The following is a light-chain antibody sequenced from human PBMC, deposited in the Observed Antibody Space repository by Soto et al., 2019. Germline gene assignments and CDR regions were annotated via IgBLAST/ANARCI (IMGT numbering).Light chain of an antibody. CDR1: QGISSA. Sequence: AIQLTQSPSSLSASIGDRVTITCRASQGISSALAWYQQKSGKAPKLLIYDASSLEGGVPSRFSGSGSGTDFTLTVSSLQPEDFATYYCQQFNSYPHTFVQGTNLEI. CDR3: QQFNSYPHT. V-gene: IGKV1-13*02. J-gene: IGKJ2*01. CDR2: DAS.